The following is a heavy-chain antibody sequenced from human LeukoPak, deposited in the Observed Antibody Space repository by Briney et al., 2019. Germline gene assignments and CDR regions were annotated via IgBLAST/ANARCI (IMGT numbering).Heavy chain of an antibody. J-gene: IGHJ4*02. V-gene: IGHV1-69*01. Sequence: SVKVSCKASGGTFSSYAISWVRQAPGQGLEWMGGIIPIFGTANYAQKFQGRVTITADESTSTAYMELSSLISEDAAVYYCASGGGYNFSYGYWGQGTLVTVSS. CDR1: GGTFSSYA. CDR2: IIPIFGTA. D-gene: IGHD5-24*01. CDR3: ASGGGYNFSYGY.